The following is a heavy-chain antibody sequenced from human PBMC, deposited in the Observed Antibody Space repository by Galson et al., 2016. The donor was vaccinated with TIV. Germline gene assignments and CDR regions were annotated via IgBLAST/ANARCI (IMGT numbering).Heavy chain of an antibody. CDR2: ISPIFGTT. CDR1: GGTFSSYA. D-gene: IGHD6-13*01. CDR3: ARAMDSSWSTAYYYYYPMDV. J-gene: IGHJ6*02. Sequence: SVKVSCKASGGTFSSYALNWVRQAPGQGLEWMGGISPIFGTTNYAQKFQGRVTITADESTSTTYMELSSLRSENTAIYYCARAMDSSWSTAYYYYYPMDVWGQGTTLTVSS. V-gene: IGHV1-69*13.